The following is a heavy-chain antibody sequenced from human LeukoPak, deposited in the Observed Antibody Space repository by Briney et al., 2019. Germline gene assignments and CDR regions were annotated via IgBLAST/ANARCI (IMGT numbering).Heavy chain of an antibody. CDR1: GYTFTSYA. J-gene: IGHJ3*02. D-gene: IGHD6-13*01. CDR3: ASRIAAADPDAFDI. Sequence: GASVKFSCKASGYTFTSYAMNWVRQAPGQGLEWMGWINTNTGNPTYAQGFTGRFVFSLDTSVSTAYLQISSLKAEDTAVYYCASRIAAADPDAFDIWGQGTMVTVSS. CDR2: INTNTGNP. V-gene: IGHV7-4-1*02.